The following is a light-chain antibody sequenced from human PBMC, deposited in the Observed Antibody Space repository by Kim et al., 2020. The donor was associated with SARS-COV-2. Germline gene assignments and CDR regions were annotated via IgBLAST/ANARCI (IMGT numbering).Light chain of an antibody. V-gene: IGKV3-15*01. Sequence: SVAPGESATLTCRASQNIGDYVVWYQHKSGQAPRLLIYGASIRATGIPARFSGSGSVTEFTLTISSLQSDDSAVYFCQQYGSWPRTFGQGTKLEI. J-gene: IGKJ2*02. CDR1: QNIGDY. CDR2: GAS. CDR3: QQYGSWPRT.